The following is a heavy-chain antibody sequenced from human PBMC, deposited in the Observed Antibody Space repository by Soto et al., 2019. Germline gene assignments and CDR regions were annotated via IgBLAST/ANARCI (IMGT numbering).Heavy chain of an antibody. CDR1: GGSITSSSYY. J-gene: IGHJ5*02. CDR2: IYYSGST. D-gene: IGHD4-17*01. Sequence: SETLSLTCTVSGGSITSSSYYWGWIRQPPGKGLEWIGTIYYSGSTYYNPSLKSRVTISVDTSKNKFSLKLSSVTAADTAVYYCAREWGDYGGNSYNWFDPWGQGTLVTVSS. CDR3: AREWGDYGGNSYNWFDP. V-gene: IGHV4-39*07.